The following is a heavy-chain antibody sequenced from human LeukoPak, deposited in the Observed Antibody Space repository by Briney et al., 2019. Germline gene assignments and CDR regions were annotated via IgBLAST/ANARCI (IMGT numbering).Heavy chain of an antibody. CDR3: ARDLNYYDSSGFDY. J-gene: IGHJ4*02. CDR2: ISSSSSYI. V-gene: IGHV3-21*01. D-gene: IGHD3-22*01. Sequence: GGSLRLSCAASGFTFSSYSMNWVRQAPGKGLEWVSSISSSSSYIYYADSVKGRFTISRGNAKNSLYLQMNSLRAEDTAVYYCARDLNYYDSSGFDYWGQGTLVTVSS. CDR1: GFTFSSYS.